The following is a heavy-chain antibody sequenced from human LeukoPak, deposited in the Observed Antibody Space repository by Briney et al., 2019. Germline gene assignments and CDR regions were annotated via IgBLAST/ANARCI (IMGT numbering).Heavy chain of an antibody. D-gene: IGHD3-22*01. CDR1: GASVSSGSNY. CDR2: IYYSGYT. V-gene: IGHV4-61*01. CDR3: ARGRDDYDTSGYLPFQH. J-gene: IGHJ1*01. Sequence: SETLSLTCTVSGASVSSGSNYWSWIRQPPGKGLEWIGYIYYSGYTNYNPSLKSRVTISVDTSKNQLSLKLSSVTAADTAVYYCARGRDDYDTSGYLPFQHWGQGTLVTVSS.